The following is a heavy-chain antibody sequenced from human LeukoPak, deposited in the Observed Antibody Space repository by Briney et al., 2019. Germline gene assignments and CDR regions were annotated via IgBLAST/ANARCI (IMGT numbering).Heavy chain of an antibody. J-gene: IGHJ5*02. Sequence: GASVKVSCKASGYTFTDYHLHWVRQAPGQGLEWMGRIIAILDTAHYAQKFQGRFTITADKSTTTVYMELSSLRSDDTAVYYCVRSGYDYDWFDPWGQGTLVTVSS. V-gene: IGHV1-69*08. CDR1: GYTFTDYH. D-gene: IGHD5-12*01. CDR3: VRSGYDYDWFDP. CDR2: IIAILDTA.